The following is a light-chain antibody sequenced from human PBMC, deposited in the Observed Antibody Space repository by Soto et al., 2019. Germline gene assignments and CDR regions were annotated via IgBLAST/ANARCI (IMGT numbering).Light chain of an antibody. CDR3: QQYQSLPFT. J-gene: IGKJ3*01. CDR1: QDISDY. V-gene: IGKV1-33*01. CDR2: DAS. Sequence: DIQMTQSPSSLSASVGDRVTITCQASQDISDYLNWYHQKPGKAPKFLIYDASYLETGVPSRFSGSGYGTDFTFTISSLQPEDIGTYYCQQYQSLPFTFGPGTKVDIK.